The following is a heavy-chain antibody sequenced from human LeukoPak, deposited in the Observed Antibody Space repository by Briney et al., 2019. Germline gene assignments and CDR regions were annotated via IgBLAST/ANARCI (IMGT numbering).Heavy chain of an antibody. D-gene: IGHD3-10*01. Sequence: SVKVSCKASGYTFTGYYMHWVRQAPGQGLEWMGWINPNSSGTNYAQKSQGRVTMTRDTSISTAYTELSRLRSDDTAVYYCATAFKYGSGSYYFDYWGQGTLVTVSS. V-gene: IGHV1-2*02. J-gene: IGHJ4*02. CDR1: GYTFTGYY. CDR2: INPNSSGT. CDR3: ATAFKYGSGSYYFDY.